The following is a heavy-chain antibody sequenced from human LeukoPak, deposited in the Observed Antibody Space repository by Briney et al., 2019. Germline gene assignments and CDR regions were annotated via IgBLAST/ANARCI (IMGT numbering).Heavy chain of an antibody. D-gene: IGHD6-19*01. Sequence: GGSLRLSCAASGFTFSSYWMSWVRQAPGKGLEWVANIKQDGSEKYYVDSMKGRFTISRDNAKNSLYLQMNSLRAEDTAVYYCAREDAVAGTSFDYWGQGTLVTVSS. V-gene: IGHV3-7*01. CDR2: IKQDGSEK. J-gene: IGHJ4*02. CDR1: GFTFSSYW. CDR3: AREDAVAGTSFDY.